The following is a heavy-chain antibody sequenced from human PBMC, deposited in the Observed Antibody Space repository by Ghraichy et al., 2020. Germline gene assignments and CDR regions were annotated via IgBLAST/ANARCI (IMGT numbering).Heavy chain of an antibody. CDR3: AKTAVDRWGAFDI. J-gene: IGHJ3*02. V-gene: IGHV3-23*01. CDR1: GFTFRFYA. Sequence: GESLNISCAASGFTFRFYAMSWVRQAPGKGLEWVSAISGSGTSTYYADSVKGRFTISRDNSENTLHLQMNSLRAEDTAVYYCAKTAVDRWGAFDIWGQGAMVTVSS. D-gene: IGHD5-24*01. CDR2: ISGSGTST.